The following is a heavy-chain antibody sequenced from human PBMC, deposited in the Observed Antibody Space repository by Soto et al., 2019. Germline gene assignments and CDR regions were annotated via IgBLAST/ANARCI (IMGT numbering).Heavy chain of an antibody. J-gene: IGHJ1*01. V-gene: IGHV4-4*07. CDR1: GGSMRDFS. CDR2: ITINGNT. D-gene: IGHD1-7*01. CDR3: ARETGENWTYEAH. Sequence: PSEPRSRPSLVSGGSMRDFSWSCIRQPAGKGLEWIGRITINGNTQKNPSFKSRVTMSIDTSRNHFSLNLQSATAADTALYYCARETGENWTYEAHWGPGTLVTVS.